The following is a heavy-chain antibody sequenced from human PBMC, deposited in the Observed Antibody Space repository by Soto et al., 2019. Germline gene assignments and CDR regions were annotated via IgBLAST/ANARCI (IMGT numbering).Heavy chain of an antibody. Sequence: QLQLQESGPGLVKPSETLSLTCTVSGGSISSSSYYWGWIRQPPGKGLEWIGSIYYSGSTYYNPSLKSRVTISVETSKNQFSLKLSSVTAADTAVYYCARHLSGQGYWDPSDGFDIWGQGTMVTVSS. V-gene: IGHV4-39*01. D-gene: IGHD1-26*01. J-gene: IGHJ3*02. CDR3: ARHLSGQGYWDPSDGFDI. CDR2: IYYSGST. CDR1: GGSISSSSYY.